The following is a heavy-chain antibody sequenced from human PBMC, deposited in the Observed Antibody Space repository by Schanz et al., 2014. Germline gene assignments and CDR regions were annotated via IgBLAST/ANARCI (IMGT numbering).Heavy chain of an antibody. CDR1: GFTFSQYG. CDR3: ARGPIPIQGVPMDF. D-gene: IGHD3-10*01. CDR2: IGYDGSEK. Sequence: VQLVESGGGLVRPGGSLRLSCAASGFTFSQYGMNWVRQAPGKGLEWVANIGYDGSEKYYVDSVKGRFTISRDNSKDTLYLQMSSLTPEDTAVYYCARGPIPIQGVPMDFWGQGTLVTVSS. J-gene: IGHJ4*02. V-gene: IGHV3-33*08.